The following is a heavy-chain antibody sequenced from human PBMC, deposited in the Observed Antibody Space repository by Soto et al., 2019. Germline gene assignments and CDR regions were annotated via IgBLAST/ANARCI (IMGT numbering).Heavy chain of an antibody. CDR2: IIPIFGTA. Sequence: QVQLVQSGAEVKKPRSSVKVSCKASGGTFSSYAISWVRQAPGQGLEWMGGIIPIFGTANYAQKFQGRVTITADESTSTAYMELSSLRSEDTAVYYCARDVSRGDFFPPSWFDPWGQGTLVTVSS. CDR1: GGTFSSYA. CDR3: ARDVSRGDFFPPSWFDP. J-gene: IGHJ5*02. D-gene: IGHD3-3*01. V-gene: IGHV1-69*01.